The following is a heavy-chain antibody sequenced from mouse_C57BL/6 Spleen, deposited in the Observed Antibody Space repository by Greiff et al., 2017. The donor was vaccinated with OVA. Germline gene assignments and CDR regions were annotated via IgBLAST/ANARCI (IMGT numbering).Heavy chain of an antibody. V-gene: IGHV1-15*01. CDR3: TREVDYDDWAWFAY. CDR2: IDPETGGT. J-gene: IGHJ3*01. Sequence: VKLLESGAELVRPGASVTLSCKASGYTFTDYAMHWVKQTPVHGLEWIGAIDPETGGTAYNQKFKGKAILTADKSSSTAYMELRSLTSEDSGVYYCTREVDYDDWAWFAYWGQGTLVTVSA. D-gene: IGHD2-4*01. CDR1: GYTFTDYA.